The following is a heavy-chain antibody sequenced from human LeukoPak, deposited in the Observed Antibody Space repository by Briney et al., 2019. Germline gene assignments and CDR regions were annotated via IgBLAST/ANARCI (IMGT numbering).Heavy chain of an antibody. V-gene: IGHV3-30*04. CDR1: GFTFSSYA. J-gene: IGHJ3*02. CDR2: ISYDGSNK. Sequence: GRSLRLSCAASGFTFSSYAMHWVRQAPGKGLEWVAVISYDGSNKYYADSVKGRFTISRDNSKNTLYLQMNSLRAEDTAVYYCARTRVAVAGFDAFDIWGQGTMVTVSS. CDR3: ARTRVAVAGFDAFDI. D-gene: IGHD6-19*01.